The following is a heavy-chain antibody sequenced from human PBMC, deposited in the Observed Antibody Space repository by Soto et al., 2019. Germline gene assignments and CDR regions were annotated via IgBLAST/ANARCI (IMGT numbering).Heavy chain of an antibody. CDR1: GYTFTSYD. Sequence: ASVKVSCKGSGYTFTSYDINWVRQATGQGLEWMGWMNPNSGNTGYAQKFQGRVTMTRNTSISTAYMELSSLRSEDTAVYYCARGSRYSSGWYGDNWFDPWGQGTLVTVSS. CDR3: ARGSRYSSGWYGDNWFDP. D-gene: IGHD6-19*01. J-gene: IGHJ5*02. V-gene: IGHV1-8*01. CDR2: MNPNSGNT.